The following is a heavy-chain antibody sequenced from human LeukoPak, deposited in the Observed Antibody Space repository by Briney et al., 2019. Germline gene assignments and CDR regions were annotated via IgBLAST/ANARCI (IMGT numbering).Heavy chain of an antibody. D-gene: IGHD1-1*01. CDR1: GFPFSSYS. J-gene: IGHJ4*02. CDR2: ISASGSNI. Sequence: TGGSLRLSCAASGFPFSSYSMNWVRQAPGKGLEWVSYISASGSNIYYLDSVKGRFTVSRDNAVNSLFLQMDRPRAEDTAVYYCVRVKGTYFDFWGQGTLVTVSS. V-gene: IGHV3-48*01. CDR3: VRVKGTYFDF.